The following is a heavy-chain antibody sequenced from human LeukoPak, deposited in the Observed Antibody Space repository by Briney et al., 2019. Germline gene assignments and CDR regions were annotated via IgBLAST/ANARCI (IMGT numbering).Heavy chain of an antibody. Sequence: ASVKVSCKASGYTFTSYGISWVRQAPGQGLEWMGWMNPNSGNTGYAQKFQGRVTMTRNTSISTAYMELSSLRSEDTAVYYCARAKGYSYGYGVDYWGQGTLVTVSS. J-gene: IGHJ4*02. D-gene: IGHD5-18*01. CDR2: MNPNSGNT. CDR1: GYTFTSYG. V-gene: IGHV1-8*02. CDR3: ARAKGYSYGYGVDY.